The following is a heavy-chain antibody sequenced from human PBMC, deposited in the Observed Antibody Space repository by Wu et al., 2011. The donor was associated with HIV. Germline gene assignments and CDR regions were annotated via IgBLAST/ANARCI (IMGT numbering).Heavy chain of an antibody. Sequence: QVQLMQSGAEVKKPGSSVKVSCKASGGTFSSYAISWVRQAPGQGLEWMGGIIPIFGITNYAQKFQGRVTITTDESTTTAYMELNSLTFEDTAVYYCARDRDDSFPLTYWGQGSLVIVSS. D-gene: IGHD3-9*01. CDR2: IIPIFGIT. J-gene: IGHJ4*02. CDR3: ARDRDDSFPLTY. CDR1: GGTFSSYA. V-gene: IGHV1-69*05.